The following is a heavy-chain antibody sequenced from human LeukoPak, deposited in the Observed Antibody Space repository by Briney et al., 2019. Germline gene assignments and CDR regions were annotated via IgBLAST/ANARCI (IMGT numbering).Heavy chain of an antibody. J-gene: IGHJ3*02. CDR3: ARDPEGARMIVVGYAFDI. CDR2: IIPVFGTT. Sequence: SVKVSCKASGGTFSSYAVSWVRLTPGQGLEWLGGIIPVFGTTTYAQKFQAKVTMTADKSTSTAYMELSSLRSEDTAVYYCARDPEGARMIVVGYAFDIWGQGTMVTVSS. CDR1: GGTFSSYA. V-gene: IGHV1-69*06. D-gene: IGHD3-22*01.